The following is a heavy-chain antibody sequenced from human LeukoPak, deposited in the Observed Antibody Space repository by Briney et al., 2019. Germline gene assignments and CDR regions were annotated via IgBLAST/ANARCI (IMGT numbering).Heavy chain of an antibody. J-gene: IGHJ3*02. D-gene: IGHD3-9*01. CDR3: ARDRELRRYFDWRGAFDI. Sequence: SETLSLTCTVSGGSISSENYYWTWIRQPPGKGLEWIGYISHTGGTYYNSSLLSRVTISVDRSKNQFFLTLGSVTAADTAVYYCARDRELRRYFDWRGAFDIWGQGTMVTVSS. V-gene: IGHV4-30-2*01. CDR2: ISHTGGT. CDR1: GGSISSENYY.